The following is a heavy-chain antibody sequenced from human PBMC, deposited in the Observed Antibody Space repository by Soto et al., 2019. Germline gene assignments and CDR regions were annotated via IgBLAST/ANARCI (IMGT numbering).Heavy chain of an antibody. V-gene: IGHV3-23*01. D-gene: IGHD6-13*01. J-gene: IGHJ6*02. CDR2: ISGSGGST. Sequence: PGGSLRLSCAASGFTFSSYAMSWVRQAPGKGLEWVSAISGSGGSTYYADSVKGRFTISRDNSKNTLYLQMNSLRAEDTAVYYCATDPLESSSWYSRYYGMDVWGQGTTVTVSS. CDR1: GFTFSSYA. CDR3: ATDPLESSSWYSRYYGMDV.